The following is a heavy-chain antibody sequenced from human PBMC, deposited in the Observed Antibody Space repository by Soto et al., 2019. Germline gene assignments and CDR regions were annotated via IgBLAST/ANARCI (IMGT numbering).Heavy chain of an antibody. Sequence: EVQLVETGGGLIQPGGSLRLSCAASGFTVSSNYMSWVRQAPGKGLEWVSVIYSGGSTYYADSVKGRFTISRDNSKNTLYLQMNSLRAEDTAVDYCARHSVVVTAIHPHGGWFDPWGQGTLVTVSS. D-gene: IGHD2-21*02. V-gene: IGHV3-53*02. CDR2: IYSGGST. CDR1: GFTVSSNY. CDR3: ARHSVVVTAIHPHGGWFDP. J-gene: IGHJ5*02.